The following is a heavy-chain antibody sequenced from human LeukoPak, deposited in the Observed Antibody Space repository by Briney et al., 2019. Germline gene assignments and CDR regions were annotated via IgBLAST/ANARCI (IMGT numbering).Heavy chain of an antibody. D-gene: IGHD3-10*01. J-gene: IGHJ4*02. Sequence: SETLSLTCTVSGGSISSGDYYWSWIRQPPGKGLEWIGYIYYSGSTYYNPSLTRRVTISVDTSKNQFSLKLSSVTAADTAVYYCARRKWFGESDFDYWSQGTLVAVPS. V-gene: IGHV4-30-4*08. CDR2: IYYSGST. CDR1: GGSISSGDYY. CDR3: ARRKWFGESDFDY.